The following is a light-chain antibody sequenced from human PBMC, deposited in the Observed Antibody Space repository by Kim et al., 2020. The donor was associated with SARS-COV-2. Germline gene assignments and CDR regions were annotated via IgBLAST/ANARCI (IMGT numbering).Light chain of an antibody. J-gene: IGLJ3*02. CDR1: SSNIGSNY. CDR3: AAWDDSLSGWV. Sequence: ELTQPPSASGTPGQRVTISCSGSSSNIGSNYVYWYQQLPGTAPKLLIYRNNQLPSGVPDRFSGSKSGTSASLAISGLRSEDEADYYCAAWDDSLSGWVFGGGTQLTVL. V-gene: IGLV1-47*01. CDR2: RNN.